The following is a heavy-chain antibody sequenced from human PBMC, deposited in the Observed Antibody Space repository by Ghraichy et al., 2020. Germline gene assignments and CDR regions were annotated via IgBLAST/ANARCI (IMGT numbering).Heavy chain of an antibody. CDR1: GFIFNNYA. CDR3: AKEMFSDYNDNSPKGFFDY. V-gene: IGHV3-23*01. D-gene: IGHD4-11*01. J-gene: IGHJ4*02. CDR2: IAGSGAAYTI. Sequence: GGSLRLSCATSGFIFNNYAISWVRQAPGKGLEWVSSIAGSGAAYTIYYADSAKGRFTISRDISKNTLYLQMSSLRAEDTAVYDCAKEMFSDYNDNSPKGFFDYWGQGTLVTVSS.